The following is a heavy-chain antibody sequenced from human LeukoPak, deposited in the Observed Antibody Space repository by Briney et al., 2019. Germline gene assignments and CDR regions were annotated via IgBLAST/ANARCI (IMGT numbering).Heavy chain of an antibody. V-gene: IGHV3-48*01. CDR3: AGDTGYCSGGRCYDWFDP. CDR2: ISVTGGSI. CDR1: GFNFSTYS. J-gene: IGHJ5*02. Sequence: PGGSLTLSCAASGFNFSTYSMNWVRQAPGKGLEWISYISVTGGSIYYADSGRGRFTISRDNAKNSLYLQMNGLRAEDTAIYYCAGDTGYCSGGRCYDWFDPWGQGTLVTASS. D-gene: IGHD2-15*01.